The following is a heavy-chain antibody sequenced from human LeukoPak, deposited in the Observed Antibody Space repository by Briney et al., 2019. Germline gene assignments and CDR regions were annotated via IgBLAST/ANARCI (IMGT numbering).Heavy chain of an antibody. Sequence: PGGSLRLSCAASGFTFSTYAMSWVRQAPGKGLEWVSAISGSGGYTYYADSVKGRFTISRDNSKNTLYLEMNSLRADDTAVYYCAKEVYYYGSGSYYSANYIDYWGQGTLVTVSS. J-gene: IGHJ4*02. CDR1: GFTFSTYA. D-gene: IGHD3-10*01. CDR3: AKEVYYYGSGSYYSANYIDY. V-gene: IGHV3-23*01. CDR2: ISGSGGYT.